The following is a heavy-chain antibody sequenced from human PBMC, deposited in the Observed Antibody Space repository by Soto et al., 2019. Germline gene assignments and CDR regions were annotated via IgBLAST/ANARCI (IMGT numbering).Heavy chain of an antibody. CDR3: ARESITMVRGVIGLNWFDP. Sequence: ASVKVSCKDSGYTFTSYARHWVRQAPGQRLEWMGWINAGNGNTKYSQKFQGRVTITRDTSASTAYMELSSLRSEDTAVYYCARESITMVRGVIGLNWFDPWGQGTLVTVSS. V-gene: IGHV1-3*01. CDR2: INAGNGNT. D-gene: IGHD3-10*01. CDR1: GYTFTSYA. J-gene: IGHJ5*02.